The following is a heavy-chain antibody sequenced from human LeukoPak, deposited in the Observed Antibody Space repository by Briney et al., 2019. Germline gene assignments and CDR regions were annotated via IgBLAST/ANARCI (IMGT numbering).Heavy chain of an antibody. Sequence: GRSLRLSCAASGFTFDDYAMHWVRQAPGKGLEWVAFIWYDGSNKYYADSVKGRFTISRDNSKNTLYLQMNSLRAEDTAVYYCARGIGTTVTIHDAFDIWGQGTKVTVSS. CDR1: GFTFDDYA. D-gene: IGHD4-17*01. CDR2: IWYDGSNK. V-gene: IGHV3-33*08. CDR3: ARGIGTTVTIHDAFDI. J-gene: IGHJ3*02.